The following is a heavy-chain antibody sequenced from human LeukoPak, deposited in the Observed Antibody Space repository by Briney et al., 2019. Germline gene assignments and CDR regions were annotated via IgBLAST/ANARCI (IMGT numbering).Heavy chain of an antibody. V-gene: IGHV4-59*01. J-gene: IGHJ6*02. CDR3: ARDSRGMDV. CDR2: IYYSGST. Sequence: SETLSLTCTVSGGSISSYYWSWNRQPPGKGLEWIGYIYYSGSTNYNPSLKSRVTISVDTSKNQFSLKLSSVTAADTAVYYCARDSRGMDVWGQGTTVTVSS. CDR1: GGSISSYY. D-gene: IGHD2/OR15-2a*01.